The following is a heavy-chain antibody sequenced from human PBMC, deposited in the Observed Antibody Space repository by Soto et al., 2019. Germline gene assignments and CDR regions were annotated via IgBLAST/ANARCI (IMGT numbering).Heavy chain of an antibody. J-gene: IGHJ6*02. Sequence: EVHLVESGGGFIYPGGSLRLSCAASGLTISNAWMNWVRQAPGKGLEWVGGIKTNTEGGTTDYAAAVKVRFTVSRDDSKNTLYLQMNSLKTEDTAVYYCTTGSVEGVWGQGTTVTVSS. CDR2: IKTNTEGGTT. D-gene: IGHD2-15*01. CDR1: GLTISNAW. CDR3: TTGSVEGV. V-gene: IGHV3-15*07.